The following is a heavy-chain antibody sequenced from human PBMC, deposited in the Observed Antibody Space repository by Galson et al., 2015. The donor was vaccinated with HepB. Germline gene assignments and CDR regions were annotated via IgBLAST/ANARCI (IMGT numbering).Heavy chain of an antibody. CDR3: ARRYSPEDYYYYGMDV. J-gene: IGHJ6*02. CDR2: INWNGGST. Sequence: SLRLSCAASGFTFDDYGMSWVRQAPGKGLEWVSGINWNGGSTGYADSVKGRFTISRDNAKNSLYLQMNSLRAEDTALYYCARRYSPEDYYYYGMDVWGQGTTVTVSS. D-gene: IGHD5-18*01. V-gene: IGHV3-20*04. CDR1: GFTFDDYG.